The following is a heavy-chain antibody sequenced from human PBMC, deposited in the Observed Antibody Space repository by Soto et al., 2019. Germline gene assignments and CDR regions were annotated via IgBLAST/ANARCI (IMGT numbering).Heavy chain of an antibody. CDR3: ARDRGSGFYGHDYWGLDV. D-gene: IGHD3-22*01. J-gene: IGHJ6*02. Sequence: EVQLVECGGSLVQPGGSLRLSCAASEFYFSTYWMSWVCQAPETGMEWVANIKQDGSETFYVDSLKGLFTISRDNAQNSLHLQMHSLRAEDTAVYYSARDRGSGFYGHDYWGLDVWCQGTTVTVSS. V-gene: IGHV3-7*03. CDR2: IKQDGSET. CDR1: EFYFSTYW.